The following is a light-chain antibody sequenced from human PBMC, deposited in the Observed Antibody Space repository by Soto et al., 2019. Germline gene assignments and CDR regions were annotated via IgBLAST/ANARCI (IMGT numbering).Light chain of an antibody. J-gene: IGKJ2*01. Sequence: EIVLTQSPGPLSLSPGERATLSCRASQSVSSSYLAWYQQKPGQAPRLLIYGASSRATGIPDRFSGSGSGTDFTLTISRLEPEDFAVYYCQQYGSSPLSTFGQGTKLEIK. CDR2: GAS. CDR1: QSVSSSY. V-gene: IGKV3-20*01. CDR3: QQYGSSPLST.